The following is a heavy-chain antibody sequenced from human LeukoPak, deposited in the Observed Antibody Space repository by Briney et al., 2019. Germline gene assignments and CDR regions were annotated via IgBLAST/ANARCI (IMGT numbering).Heavy chain of an antibody. CDR1: GGSISSSSYY. CDR2: IYYSGST. CDR3: ARERQYYMDV. V-gene: IGHV4-39*02. J-gene: IGHJ6*03. Sequence: KPSETLSLTCTVSGGSISSSSYYWGWIRQPPGKGLEWNGSIYYSGSTYYNPSLKSRVTISVDTSKNQFSLKLSSVTAADTAVYYCARERQYYMDVWGKGTTVTVSS.